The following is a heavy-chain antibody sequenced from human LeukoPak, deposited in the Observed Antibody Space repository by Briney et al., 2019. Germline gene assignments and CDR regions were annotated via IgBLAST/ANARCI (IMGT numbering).Heavy chain of an antibody. CDR3: AILVGAAVSDACDI. D-gene: IGHD1-26*01. CDR1: GGSISSSSYY. V-gene: IGHV4-39*01. J-gene: IGHJ3*02. CDR2: IYYSGST. Sequence: SETLSLTCTVSGGSISSSSYYWGWIRQPPGKGLEWIGSIYYSGSTYYNPSLKSRITISVDTSKNQFSLKLSSVTAADTAVYYCAILVGAAVSDACDIWGQGTMVTVSS.